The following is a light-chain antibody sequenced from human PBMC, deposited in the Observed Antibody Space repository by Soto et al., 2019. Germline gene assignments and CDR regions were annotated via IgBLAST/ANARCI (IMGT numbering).Light chain of an antibody. J-gene: IGKJ3*01. CDR2: AAS. CDR1: QDIRNF. CDR3: QKYSSVPV. V-gene: IGKV1-27*01. Sequence: DLQMTQSPTSLSASVGDRVTITCRASQDIRNFVAWYQQKPGKAPKLLIYAASTLQSGVLSRFSGSGSGTDFTLTINSLQPEDVATYSCQKYSSVPVFGPGTKVEIK.